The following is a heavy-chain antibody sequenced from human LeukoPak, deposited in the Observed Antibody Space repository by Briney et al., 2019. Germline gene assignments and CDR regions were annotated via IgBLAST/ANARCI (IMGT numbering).Heavy chain of an antibody. Sequence: ASVKVSCKASGYTFTSYDINWVRQATGQGLEWMGWMNPNSGNTGYAQKFQGRVTMTRNTSISTAYTELSSLRSEDTAVYYCARHRTYDSSGYYSPSGYWGQGTPVTVSS. D-gene: IGHD3-22*01. V-gene: IGHV1-8*01. CDR1: GYTFTSYD. CDR2: MNPNSGNT. CDR3: ARHRTYDSSGYYSPSGY. J-gene: IGHJ4*02.